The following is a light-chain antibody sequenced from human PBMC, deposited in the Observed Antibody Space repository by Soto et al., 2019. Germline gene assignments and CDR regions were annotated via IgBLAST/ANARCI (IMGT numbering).Light chain of an antibody. CDR1: QSISSD. J-gene: IGKJ1*01. CDR3: QQYDNWPQT. CDR2: GAS. V-gene: IGKV3-15*01. Sequence: EVVMTQSPATLSVSPGERATLSCRASQSISSDVAWYQQKPGQAPRLLIYGASTRATGIPARFSGSESGTEFTLTISSLQSVDFAVYYCQQYDNWPQTFGQGTKVDIK.